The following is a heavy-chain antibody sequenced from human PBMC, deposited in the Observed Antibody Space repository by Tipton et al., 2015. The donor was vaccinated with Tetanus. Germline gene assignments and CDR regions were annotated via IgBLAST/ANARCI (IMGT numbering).Heavy chain of an antibody. J-gene: IGHJ4*02. V-gene: IGHV4-59*01. D-gene: IGHD5-18*01. CDR2: IYYSGST. CDR1: GGSISSYY. Sequence: TLSLTCTVSGGSISSYYWSWIRRPPGKGLEWIGYIYYSGSTNYNPSLKSRVTISVDTSKNQFSLKLSSVTAADTAVYYCARDRYGYSYGLDYWGQGTLVTVSS. CDR3: ARDRYGYSYGLDY.